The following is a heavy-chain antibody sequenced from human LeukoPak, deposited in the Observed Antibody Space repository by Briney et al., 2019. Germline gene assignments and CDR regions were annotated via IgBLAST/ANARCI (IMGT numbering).Heavy chain of an antibody. CDR1: GFPSRDFS. J-gene: IGHJ4*02. D-gene: IGHD5-24*01. CDR3: AKDSIDDGYNSFDH. Sequence: PGGSLRLSCEASGFPSRDFSFNGVRQAPGKGLEWVSRIFQNPAKTFYSDSVKGRFTISRDNSKNTLYLQMDGLRVEDTAIYYCAKDSIDDGYNSFDHWGQGTLVTVSS. CDR2: IFQNPAKT. V-gene: IGHV3-23*01.